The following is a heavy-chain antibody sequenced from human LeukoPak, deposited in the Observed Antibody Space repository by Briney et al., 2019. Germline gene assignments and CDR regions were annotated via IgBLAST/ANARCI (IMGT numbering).Heavy chain of an antibody. CDR2: LNPSGGST. CDR3: ARGPSGTRYYYYYYMDV. CDR1: GYTFTSYY. Sequence: ASVKVSCKASGYTFTSYYMHWVRQAPGQGLEWMGILNPSGGSTSYAQKFQGRVTMTRDMSTSTVYMELSSLRSEDTAVYYYARGPSGTRYYYYYYMDVWGKGTTVTVSS. V-gene: IGHV1-46*01. D-gene: IGHD6-13*01. J-gene: IGHJ6*03.